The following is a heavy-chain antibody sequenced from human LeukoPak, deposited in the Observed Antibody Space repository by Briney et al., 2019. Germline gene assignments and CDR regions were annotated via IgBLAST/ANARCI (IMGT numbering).Heavy chain of an antibody. CDR3: ARVGGIRSHNWFDP. J-gene: IGHJ5*02. Sequence: SETLSLTCAVYGGSFSGYYWSWIRQPPGKGLEWIGEINHSGSTNYNPSLKSRVTISVDTSKNQFFLKLSSVTAADTAVYYCARVGGIRSHNWFDPWGQGTLVTVSS. D-gene: IGHD6-13*01. CDR1: GGSFSGYY. CDR2: INHSGST. V-gene: IGHV4-34*01.